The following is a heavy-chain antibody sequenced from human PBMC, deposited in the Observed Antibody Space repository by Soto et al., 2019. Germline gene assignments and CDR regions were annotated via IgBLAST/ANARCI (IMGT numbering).Heavy chain of an antibody. V-gene: IGHV4-31*02. CDR3: ARDSDFIAFFFQAEDGIRDTVPVSAFLLNRSSDL. D-gene: IGHD3-3*02. J-gene: IGHJ2*01. Sequence: QHPGKGLEWIVDIYSSGSPYYNPSRKSRVTISVDTSKNQFSLKLSSVTAADTDVYYCARDSDFIAFFFQAEDGIRDTVPVSAFLLNRSSDL. CDR2: IYSSGSP.